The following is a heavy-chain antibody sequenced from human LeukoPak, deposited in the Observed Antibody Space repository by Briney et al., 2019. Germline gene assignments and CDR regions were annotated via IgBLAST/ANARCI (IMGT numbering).Heavy chain of an antibody. Sequence: PSETLSLTCAVYGGPFSGYYWSWIRQPPGKGLEWIGEINHSGSTNYNPSLKSRVTISVDTSKNQFSLKLSSVTAADTAVYYCARVDSDFWSGYYRGSNWFDPWGQGTLVTVSS. CDR1: GGPFSGYY. CDR2: INHSGST. V-gene: IGHV4-34*01. D-gene: IGHD3-3*01. J-gene: IGHJ5*02. CDR3: ARVDSDFWSGYYRGSNWFDP.